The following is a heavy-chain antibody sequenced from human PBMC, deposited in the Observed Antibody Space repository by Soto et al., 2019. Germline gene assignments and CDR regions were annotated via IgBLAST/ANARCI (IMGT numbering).Heavy chain of an antibody. V-gene: IGHV3-21*01. CDR3: AGGAVAGPLKDY. J-gene: IGHJ4*02. CDR2: IRSSSSYI. D-gene: IGHD6-19*01. Sequence: EVQLVESGGGLVKPGGSLRLSCAASGFTFSSYSMNWVRQAPGKGLEWVASIRSSSSYIYYADSVKGRFTISRDNAKKSLNLQMNSLRAEDTAVYYCAGGAVAGPLKDYWGQGTLVTVSS. CDR1: GFTFSSYS.